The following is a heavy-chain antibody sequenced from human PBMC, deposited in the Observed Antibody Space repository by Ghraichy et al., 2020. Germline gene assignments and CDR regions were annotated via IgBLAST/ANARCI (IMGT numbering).Heavy chain of an antibody. CDR1: GFNFISYG. D-gene: IGHD2-2*02. V-gene: IGHV3-30*03. CDR3: SRWEVPDAILDV. J-gene: IGHJ6*02. CDR2: TSFDGNNK. Sequence: GESLNISCAASGFNFISYGMHWVRQAPGKGLEWVAFTSFDGNNKHYADSVKGRFTISRDNSKDTLYLQMNNLRTEDSAVYYCSRWEVPDAILDVWGQGTTVTVSS.